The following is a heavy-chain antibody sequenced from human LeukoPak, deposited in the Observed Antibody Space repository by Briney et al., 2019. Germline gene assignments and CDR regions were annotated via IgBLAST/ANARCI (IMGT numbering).Heavy chain of an antibody. Sequence: GASVKVSCKTSGYMFTTYYPHWVRQAPGQGLEWMGWINPHSGGTNYAQKFQGRVTMTRDTSISTAYMELSRLRSDDTAVYYCARGNYYYGSPFDYWGQGTLVTVSS. CDR1: GYMFTTYY. V-gene: IGHV1-2*02. D-gene: IGHD3-10*01. CDR3: ARGNYYYGSPFDY. J-gene: IGHJ4*02. CDR2: INPHSGGT.